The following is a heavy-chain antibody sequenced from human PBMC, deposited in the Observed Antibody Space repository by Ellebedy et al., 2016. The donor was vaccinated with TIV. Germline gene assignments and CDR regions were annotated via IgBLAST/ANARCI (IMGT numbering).Heavy chain of an antibody. V-gene: IGHV4-59*08. CDR3: ARRYSGSSYHYFDY. CDR2: IYNSVIT. Sequence: MPGGSLRLSCTVSGGSISSNYWDWIRQPPGKGLEWIGYIYNSVITNYNPSLKSRVTMSVDTYKRQLSLKLRSVTAADTAVYYCARRYSGSSYHYFDYWGQGTLVIVSS. CDR1: GGSISSNY. D-gene: IGHD1-26*01. J-gene: IGHJ4*02.